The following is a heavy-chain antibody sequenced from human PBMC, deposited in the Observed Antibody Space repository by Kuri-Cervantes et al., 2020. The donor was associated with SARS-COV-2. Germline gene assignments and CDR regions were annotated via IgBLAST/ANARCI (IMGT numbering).Heavy chain of an antibody. CDR2: IIPMFHRV. J-gene: IGHJ4*02. CDR1: GGIFSSSA. D-gene: IGHD3-10*01. V-gene: IGHV1-69*13. CDR3: ARDGDVLWFGSPYYFDY. Sequence: SVKVSCKFSGGIFSSSAFSWVRQAPGQGLEWMGGIIPMFHRVNYAHKFKGRVTITADESTSTTYMEVSSLRSEDTAVYYCARDGDVLWFGSPYYFDYWGQGTLVTVSS.